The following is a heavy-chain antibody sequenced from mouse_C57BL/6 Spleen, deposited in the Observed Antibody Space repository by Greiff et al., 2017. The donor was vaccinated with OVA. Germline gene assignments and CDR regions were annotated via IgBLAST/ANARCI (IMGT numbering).Heavy chain of an antibody. CDR2: IYPRSGNT. V-gene: IGHV1-81*01. D-gene: IGHD1-1*01. CDR1: GYTFTSYG. CDR3: AREGYDYYEGYFDY. J-gene: IGHJ2*01. Sequence: VQLQQSGAELARPGASVKLSCKASGYTFTSYGISWVKQRTGQGLEWIGEIYPRSGNTYYNEKFKGKATLTADKSSSTAYMELRSLTSEDSAVYFCAREGYDYYEGYFDYWGQGTTLTVSS.